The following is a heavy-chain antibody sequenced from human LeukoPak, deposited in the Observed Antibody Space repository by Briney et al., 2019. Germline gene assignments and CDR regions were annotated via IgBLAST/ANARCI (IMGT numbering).Heavy chain of an antibody. D-gene: IGHD3-9*01. Sequence: GGPLRLSCAASGFTFSSYEMNWVRQAPGKGLEWVSYISSSGSTIYYADSVKGRFTISRDNAKNSLYLQMNSLRAEDTAVYYCARKNYDILTGYYDYWGQGTLVTVSS. V-gene: IGHV3-48*03. CDR2: ISSSGSTI. CDR3: ARKNYDILTGYYDY. CDR1: GFTFSSYE. J-gene: IGHJ4*02.